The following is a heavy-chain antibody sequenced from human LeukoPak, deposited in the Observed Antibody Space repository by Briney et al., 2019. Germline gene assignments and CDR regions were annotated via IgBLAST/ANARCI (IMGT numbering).Heavy chain of an antibody. CDR2: ISSNGGST. CDR1: GFTFSSYA. J-gene: IGHJ4*02. Sequence: GGSLRLSCAASGFTFSSYAMHWVRQAPGKGLEYVSAISSNGGSTYYANSVKGRFTISRDNSKNTLYLQMSSLRAEDMAVYYCARESPGIAVAGILDYWGQGTLVTASS. D-gene: IGHD6-19*01. CDR3: ARESPGIAVAGILDY. V-gene: IGHV3-64*01.